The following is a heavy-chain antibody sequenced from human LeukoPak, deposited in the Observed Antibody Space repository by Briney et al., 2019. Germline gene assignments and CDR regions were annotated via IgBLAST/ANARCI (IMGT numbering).Heavy chain of an antibody. Sequence: SETLSLTCTVSGGSISSYYWSWIRQPPGKGLEWIGYIYYSGSTNYNPSLKSRVTISVDTSKNQFSLKLSSVTAADTAVYYCARAYYDGSGYYVDYWGQGTLVTVSS. V-gene: IGHV4-59*01. CDR2: IYYSGST. CDR3: ARAYYDGSGYYVDY. D-gene: IGHD3-22*01. J-gene: IGHJ4*02. CDR1: GGSISSYY.